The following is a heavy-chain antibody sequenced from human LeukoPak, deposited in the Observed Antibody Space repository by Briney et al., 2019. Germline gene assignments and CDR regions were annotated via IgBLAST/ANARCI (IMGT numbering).Heavy chain of an antibody. J-gene: IGHJ6*02. CDR2: IYYSGST. D-gene: IGHD3-3*01. V-gene: IGHV4-39*01. CDR1: GGSISSSSYY. Sequence: SETLSLTCTVSGGSISSSSYYWGWIRQPPGKGLEWIGSIYYSGSTYYNPSLKSRVTISVDTSKNQFSLKPSSVTAADTAVYYCARGGTIFGVVIMGPYYYYGMDVWGQGTTVTVSS. CDR3: ARGGTIFGVVIMGPYYYYGMDV.